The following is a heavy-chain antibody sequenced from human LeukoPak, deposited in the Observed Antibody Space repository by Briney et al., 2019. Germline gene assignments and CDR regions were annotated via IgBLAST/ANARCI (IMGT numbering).Heavy chain of an antibody. CDR1: GGSISSSSYY. CDR2: IYYSGST. J-gene: IGHJ5*02. V-gene: IGHV4-39*01. CDR3: ARQTKSIAARRNWFDP. D-gene: IGHD6-6*01. Sequence: SETLSLTCTVSGGSISSSSYYWGWIRQPPGKGLEWIGSIYYSGSTYYNPSLKSRVTIPVDTSKNQFSLKLSSVTAADTAVYYCARQTKSIAARRNWFDPWGQGTLVTVSS.